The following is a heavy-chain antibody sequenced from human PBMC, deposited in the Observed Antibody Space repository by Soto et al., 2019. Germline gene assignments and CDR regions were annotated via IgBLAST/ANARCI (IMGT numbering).Heavy chain of an antibody. J-gene: IGHJ4*02. CDR2: SSNSGTFS. V-gene: IGHV3-11*06. CDR1: GFTFSDYY. CDR3: ARSGDNYNRLDY. D-gene: IGHD1-1*01. Sequence: VGSLRLSCEGSGFTFSDYYISWIRQAPGKGLEWISYSSNSGTFSRYADSVKGRFSISRDNTKNLLYLQMNSLRAEDTAVYYCARSGDNYNRLDYWSQGTPVTVSS.